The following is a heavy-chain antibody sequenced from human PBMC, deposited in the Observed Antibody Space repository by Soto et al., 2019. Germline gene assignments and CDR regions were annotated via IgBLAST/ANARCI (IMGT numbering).Heavy chain of an antibody. CDR2: INPGNGNT. D-gene: IGHD3-3*01. V-gene: IGHV1-3*01. CDR1: GYSFSAHA. Sequence: ASVKVSCKASGYSFSAHAMHWVLQAPGQRLEWMGWINPGNGNTKYSQKSQGRVAITRDTSASTAYMELSSLRSEDTAIYFCARDGARITVFGMIYYFDYWGQGTLVTVSS. CDR3: ARDGARITVFGMIYYFDY. J-gene: IGHJ4*02.